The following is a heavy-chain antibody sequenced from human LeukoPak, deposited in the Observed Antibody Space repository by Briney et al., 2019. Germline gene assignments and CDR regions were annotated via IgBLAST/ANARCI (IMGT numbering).Heavy chain of an antibody. CDR3: AKAVGSISWSFDY. J-gene: IGHJ4*02. CDR1: GFTFSTYA. V-gene: IGHV3-30*18. D-gene: IGHD6-13*01. Sequence: GGALRLSCEASGFTFSTYAMHWVRQAPGKGLEWVALISHDGSDKNYADSVKGRFTISRDNSNSTLYLQMDSLRGDDAAVYYCAKAVGSISWSFDYWGQGTLVTVSS. CDR2: ISHDGSDK.